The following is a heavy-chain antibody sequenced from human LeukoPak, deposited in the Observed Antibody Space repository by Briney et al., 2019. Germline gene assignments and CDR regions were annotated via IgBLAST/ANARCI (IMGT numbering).Heavy chain of an antibody. V-gene: IGHV4-34*01. CDR1: GGSCSGYY. D-gene: IGHD2-2*01. J-gene: IGHJ5*02. CDR2: INHIGRN. CDR3: ARIRGIVVVPAAAKANSVDP. Sequence: SETLSLTCVVDGGSCSGYYWSWIRQPPGRGREWIGEINHIGRNNYNPCLKSGVPISVDTSKNQVSLKLTYVDPADTAEFYCARIRGIVVVPAAAKANSVDPSGQGNLVTASS.